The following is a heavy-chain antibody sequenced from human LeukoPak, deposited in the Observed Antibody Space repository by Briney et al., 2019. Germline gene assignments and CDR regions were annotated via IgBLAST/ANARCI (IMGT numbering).Heavy chain of an antibody. Sequence: ASVTVSCKASGYTFTGYYMHWVRQAPGQGLEWMGWINPNSGGTNYAQKFQGRVTMTRDTSISTAYMELSRLRSDDTAVYYCARAGFRGGAFDIWGQGTMVTVSS. J-gene: IGHJ3*02. CDR3: ARAGFRGGAFDI. CDR1: GYTFTGYY. CDR2: INPNSGGT. D-gene: IGHD3-10*01. V-gene: IGHV1-2*02.